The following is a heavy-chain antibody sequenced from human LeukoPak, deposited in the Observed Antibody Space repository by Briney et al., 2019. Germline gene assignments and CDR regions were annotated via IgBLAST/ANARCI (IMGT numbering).Heavy chain of an antibody. CDR2: MNPNSGNP. CDR1: GYTFTSYD. J-gene: IGHJ4*02. D-gene: IGHD6-13*01. CDR3: ARGSYPAAGTDY. V-gene: IGHV1-8*01. Sequence: ASVKVSCKASGYTFTSYDINWVRQATGQGLEWMGWMNPNSGNPGYAQKFQGRVTMTRNTSISTAYMELSSLRSEDTAVYYCARGSYPAAGTDYWGQGTLVTVSS.